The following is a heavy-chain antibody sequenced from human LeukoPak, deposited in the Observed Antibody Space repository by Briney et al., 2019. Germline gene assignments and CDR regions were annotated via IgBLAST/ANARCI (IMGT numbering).Heavy chain of an antibody. CDR3: ARASITMVRGVIIRGYFDY. D-gene: IGHD3-10*01. CDR1: GFTFTSHV. J-gene: IGHJ4*02. V-gene: IGHV3-64*04. Sequence: GGSLRLSCSASGFTFTSHVMHWVRQAPGKGLQYVSGISMNVQTTYYAGSVKGRFTISRDSSKNTVYLQMNSLRAEDTAVYYCARASITMVRGVIIRGYFDYWGQGTLVTVSS. CDR2: ISMNVQTT.